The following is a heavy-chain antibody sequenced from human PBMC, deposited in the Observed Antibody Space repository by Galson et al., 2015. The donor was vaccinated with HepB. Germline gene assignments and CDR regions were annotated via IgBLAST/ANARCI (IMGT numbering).Heavy chain of an antibody. D-gene: IGHD6-19*01. CDR1: GFTFGGYT. V-gene: IGHV3-21*01. CDR2: ITSSSTFI. Sequence: SLRLSCAASGFTFGGYTMTWVRQAPGKGLEWVSSITSSSTFIYDADSVKGRFTISRDNAKNALYLQMKSLRADDTAVYYCARGGYSIGKSFDYWGRGTLVAVSS. J-gene: IGHJ4*02. CDR3: ARGGYSIGKSFDY.